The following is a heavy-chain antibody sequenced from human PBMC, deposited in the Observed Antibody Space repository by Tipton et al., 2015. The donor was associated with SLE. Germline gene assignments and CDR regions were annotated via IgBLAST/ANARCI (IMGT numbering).Heavy chain of an antibody. J-gene: IGHJ4*02. Sequence: SWIRQPPGKGLEWIGYIYYSGSTYYNPSLKSRVTISVDTSKNQFSLKLSSVTAADTAVYYCARGDAGLAYCGGDCWDYWGQGTLVTVSS. V-gene: IGHV4-30-4*08. CDR3: ARGDAGLAYCGGDCWDY. D-gene: IGHD2-21*02. CDR2: IYYSGST.